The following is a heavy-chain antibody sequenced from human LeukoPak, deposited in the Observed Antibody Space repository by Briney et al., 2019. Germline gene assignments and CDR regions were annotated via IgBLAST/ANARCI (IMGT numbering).Heavy chain of an antibody. CDR3: ATVICTGCYNRHYYYYGMDV. CDR2: FDPEDGET. V-gene: IGHV1-24*01. D-gene: IGHD2-2*02. Sequence: ASVKVSCKVSGYTLTELSMHWVRQAPGKGLEWMGGFDPEDGETIYAQKFQGRVTMTEDKSTDTAYMELSSLRSEDTAVYSCATVICTGCYNRHYYYYGMDVWGKGTTVTVSS. J-gene: IGHJ6*04. CDR1: GYTLTELS.